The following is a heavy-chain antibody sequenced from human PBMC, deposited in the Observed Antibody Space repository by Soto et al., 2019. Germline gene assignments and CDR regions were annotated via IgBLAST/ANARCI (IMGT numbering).Heavy chain of an antibody. J-gene: IGHJ3*02. V-gene: IGHV5-51*01. CDR1: GYSFTSYW. CDR2: IYPGDSDT. Sequence: PGEPLKNSCKGSGYSFTSYWIGWVRQMPGKGLEWMGIIYPGDSDTRYSPSFQGQVTISADKSISTAYLQWSSLKASDTAMYYCARLRGVYGDYVETDAFDIWGQGTMVTVSS. D-gene: IGHD4-17*01. CDR3: ARLRGVYGDYVETDAFDI.